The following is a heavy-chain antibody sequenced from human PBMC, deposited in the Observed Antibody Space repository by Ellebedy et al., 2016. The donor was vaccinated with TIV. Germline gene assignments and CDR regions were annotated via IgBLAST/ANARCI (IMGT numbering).Heavy chain of an antibody. D-gene: IGHD2-15*01. V-gene: IGHV4-61*01. CDR2: FSYSGNT. J-gene: IGHJ4*02. CDR3: LTYKVGGGGTSY. Sequence: SETLSLXCTVSGDFVSSDNYHWSWIRQPPGKGLEWIGYFSYSGNTNYNPSLKSRLTISVDTSKNQFTLNLNSVTAADTAVYYCLTYKVGGGGTSYWGQGALVTVSS. CDR1: GDFVSSDNYH.